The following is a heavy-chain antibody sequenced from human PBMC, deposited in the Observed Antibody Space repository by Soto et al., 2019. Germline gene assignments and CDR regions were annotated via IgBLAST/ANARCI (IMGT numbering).Heavy chain of an antibody. Sequence: XETLSLTCAVAGYSITNGYYWGWIRQPPVKGLEWIGSIYHSGNTYYNPSLKSRVTLSIDTSKNQFSLKLRSVTAADTAMYYCARVKLAGRGSFHDWRQGTLVTVSS. J-gene: IGHJ4*02. CDR1: GYSITNGYY. D-gene: IGHD3-3*02. CDR2: IYHSGNT. CDR3: ARVKLAGRGSFHD. V-gene: IGHV4-38-2*01.